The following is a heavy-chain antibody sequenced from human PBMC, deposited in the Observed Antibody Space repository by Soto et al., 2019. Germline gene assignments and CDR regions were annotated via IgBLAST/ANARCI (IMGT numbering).Heavy chain of an antibody. D-gene: IGHD2-2*01. CDR1: GGTFTNYV. Sequence: SVKVSCRASGGTFTNYVFSWVRQATGQELEWMGGIIPVFGTPDYAQKFQGRVTITADESTRTASMELSSLRSDDTAVYYCARERSVGYCITTTCPKPFYYYAMDVWGQGTTVTVSS. J-gene: IGHJ6*02. CDR3: ARERSVGYCITTTCPKPFYYYAMDV. CDR2: IIPVFGTP. V-gene: IGHV1-69*13.